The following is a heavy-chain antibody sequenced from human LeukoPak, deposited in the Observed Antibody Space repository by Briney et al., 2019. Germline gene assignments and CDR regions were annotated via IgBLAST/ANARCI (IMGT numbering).Heavy chain of an antibody. CDR1: GYTFTSYD. D-gene: IGHD1-26*01. J-gene: IGHJ4*02. V-gene: IGHV1-8*01. CDR2: MNPNSGNT. CDR3: ARGYSGSLPSYPFDY. Sequence: ASVTVSCTASGYTFTSYDINWVRQATGQGLEWMGWMNPNSGNTGYAQKFQGRVTMTRNTSISTAYMELSSLRSEDTAVYYCARGYSGSLPSYPFDYWGQGTLVTVSS.